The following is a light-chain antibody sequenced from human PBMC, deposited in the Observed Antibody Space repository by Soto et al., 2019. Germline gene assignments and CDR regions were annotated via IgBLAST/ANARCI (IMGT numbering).Light chain of an antibody. CDR2: GAS. CDR3: QQYNNLPRP. V-gene: IGKV3-15*01. J-gene: IGKJ1*01. Sequence: EIVMTQSPATVSVYPGERATLSCRASESVSSNLAWYQQKPGQAPRLRIYGASTRATGIPARFSGSGSGTEFTLTISSLQSEDFAVYYCQQYNNLPRPFGQGTKV. CDR1: ESVSSN.